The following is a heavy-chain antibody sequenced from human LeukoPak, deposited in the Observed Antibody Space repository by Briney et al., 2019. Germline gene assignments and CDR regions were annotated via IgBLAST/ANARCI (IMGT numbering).Heavy chain of an antibody. Sequence: GGSLRLSCAASGFTFSSYAMSWVRQAPGKGLEWVSAISGSGGSTYYADSVKGRFTISRDNSKNTLYLQMNSLRAEDTAVYYCAKEMSGHPERKWELKGRGRGAPQAFDIWGQGTMVTVSS. D-gene: IGHD1-26*01. V-gene: IGHV3-23*01. CDR1: GFTFSSYA. CDR2: ISGSGGST. CDR3: AKEMSGHPERKWELKGRGRGAPQAFDI. J-gene: IGHJ3*02.